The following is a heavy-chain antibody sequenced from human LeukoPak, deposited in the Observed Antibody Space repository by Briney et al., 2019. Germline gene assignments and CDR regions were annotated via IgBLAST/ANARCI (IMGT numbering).Heavy chain of an antibody. CDR1: GFTFSDYY. CDR2: ISSSGSTI. CDR3: ARGSSSWYSYFDY. D-gene: IGHD6-13*01. V-gene: IGHV3-11*01. J-gene: IGHJ4*02. Sequence: GGSMRLSCAASGFTFSDYYMSWIRQAPGKGLEWVSYISSSGSTIYYADSVKGRFTISRDNAKNSLYLQVNSLRAEDTAVYYCARGSSSWYSYFDYWGQGTLVTVSS.